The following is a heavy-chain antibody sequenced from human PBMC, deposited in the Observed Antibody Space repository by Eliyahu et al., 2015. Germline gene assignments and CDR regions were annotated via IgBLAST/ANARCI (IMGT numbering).Heavy chain of an antibody. Sequence: EVQLVESGGGLVQPGESLRLSCAASGFTFRNYWMSWVRQAPGQGLEWVANIKYDGSEKNYVDSVRGRFTISRDNARNSLYLQMNSLRAEDTAVYYCGRAGRGDYWGQGTLVTVAS. D-gene: IGHD3-10*01. CDR3: GRAGRGDY. V-gene: IGHV3-7*01. CDR2: IKYDGSEK. J-gene: IGHJ4*02. CDR1: GFTFRNYW.